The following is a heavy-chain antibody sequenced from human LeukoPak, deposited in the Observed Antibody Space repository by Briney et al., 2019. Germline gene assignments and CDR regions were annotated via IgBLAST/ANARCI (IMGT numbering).Heavy chain of an antibody. CDR3: ARNQKSDSGSYYYYYYMDV. CDR1: GGSISSYH. J-gene: IGHJ6*03. V-gene: IGHV4-59*01. D-gene: IGHD1-26*01. Sequence: SETLSLTCTVSGGSISSYHWSWIRQPPGKGVEWIGYIHYGGSTNYNPSLKSRVTISVDTSKNQFSLRLSSVTAADTAVYYCARNQKSDSGSYYYYYYMDVWGKGTMVTVSS. CDR2: IHYGGST.